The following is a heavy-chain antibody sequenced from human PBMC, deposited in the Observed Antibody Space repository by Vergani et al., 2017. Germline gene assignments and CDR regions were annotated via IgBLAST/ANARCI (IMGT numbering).Heavy chain of an antibody. V-gene: IGHV3-20*04. CDR3: AREASSGFYDYFDY. J-gene: IGHJ4*02. CDR2: INWYGDNT. CDR1: GFIFDSNG. Sequence: EVKLVESGGGLVRPGGSLRLSCAGNGFIFDSNGMSWVRQVPGKGLEWVSGINWYGDNTGYADSVKGRFTISRDNAKNSLYLQMNSLRVEDTALYYCAREASSGFYDYFDYWGQGTLVTVSS. D-gene: IGHD6-19*01.